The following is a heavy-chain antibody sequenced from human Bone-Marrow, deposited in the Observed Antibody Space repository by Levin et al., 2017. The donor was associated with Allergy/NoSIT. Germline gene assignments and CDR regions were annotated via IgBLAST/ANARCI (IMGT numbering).Heavy chain of an antibody. Sequence: GESLKISCAASGFTFSSYAMSWVRQAPGKGLEWVSAISGSGGSTYYADSVKGRFTISRDNSKNTLYLQMNSLRAEDTAVYYFAKGAGGDRIDYWGQGTLVTVSS. J-gene: IGHJ4*02. CDR2: ISGSGGST. CDR3: AKGAGGDRIDY. V-gene: IGHV3-23*01. CDR1: GFTFSSYA. D-gene: IGHD1-14*01.